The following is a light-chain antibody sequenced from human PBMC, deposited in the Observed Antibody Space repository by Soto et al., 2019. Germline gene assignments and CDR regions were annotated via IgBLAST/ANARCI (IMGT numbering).Light chain of an antibody. CDR1: SGHINYA. J-gene: IGLJ7*01. Sequence: QLVLTQSPSASASLGASVKLTCTLSSGHINYAIAWHQQQPEKGPRYLMKVNSGGSHIKGDGIPDRFSGSSSGAERYLSISSLQSEDEADYYCQTWGTGSAIVVFGGGTQLTVL. CDR3: QTWGTGSAIVV. CDR2: VNSGGSH. V-gene: IGLV4-69*01.